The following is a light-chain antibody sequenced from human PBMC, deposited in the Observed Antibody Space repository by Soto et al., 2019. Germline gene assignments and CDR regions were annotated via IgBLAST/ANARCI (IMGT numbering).Light chain of an antibody. CDR1: NLGDKY. V-gene: IGLV3-1*01. Sequence: SYELTQPPSVSVSPGQTASITCSGDNLGDKYACWYQQKTGQSPVLVIYQDAKRPSGIPERFSGSNSGNTATLTISGTQAMDEADYYCQAWDGSTAGVFGTGTKVTVL. CDR2: QDA. CDR3: QAWDGSTAGV. J-gene: IGLJ1*01.